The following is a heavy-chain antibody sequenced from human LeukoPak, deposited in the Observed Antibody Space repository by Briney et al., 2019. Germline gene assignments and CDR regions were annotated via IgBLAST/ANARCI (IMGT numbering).Heavy chain of an antibody. J-gene: IGHJ4*02. CDR2: VGGGGQRT. D-gene: IGHD3-22*01. CDR3: AKDRGYYVDTGTINF. Sequence: GGSLRLSCAASGLSFGAHAMHWVRRAPGMGLEWVSGVGGGGQRTHYADSVKGRFTISRGNSKNTLYLQMNSLRAEDTAIYYCAKDRGYYVDTGTINFWGQGTLVTVSS. CDR1: GLSFGAHA. V-gene: IGHV3-23*01.